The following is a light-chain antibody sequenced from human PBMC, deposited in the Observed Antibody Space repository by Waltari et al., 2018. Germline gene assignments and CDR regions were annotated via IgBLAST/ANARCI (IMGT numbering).Light chain of an antibody. V-gene: IGLV1-47*01. CDR3: AVWDDSLSGV. CDR2: RND. CDR1: SSNFGTHH. Sequence: QSVLTQPPSASGTPGRRATISRSRCSSNFGTHHVYWYQQLPGPAPKLLIYRNDQRPSGVPDRFSGARSGTSASLAINGLRSEDEADYYCAVWDDSLSGVFGGGTKVTVL. J-gene: IGLJ3*02.